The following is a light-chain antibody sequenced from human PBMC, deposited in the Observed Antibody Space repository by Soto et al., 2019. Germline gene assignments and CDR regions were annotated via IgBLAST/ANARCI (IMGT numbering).Light chain of an antibody. V-gene: IGKV3-20*01. CDR1: QSISSSY. CDR2: GAS. J-gene: IGKJ1*01. Sequence: EIVLTQSPGTLSLFPGERATLSCRASQSISSSYLAWYQQKPGQAPRLLIYGASSRATGIPDRFSSAGSATDFTLTISRLEPEDFAVYYCHQYGSAPAWTFGQGTKVE. CDR3: HQYGSAPAWT.